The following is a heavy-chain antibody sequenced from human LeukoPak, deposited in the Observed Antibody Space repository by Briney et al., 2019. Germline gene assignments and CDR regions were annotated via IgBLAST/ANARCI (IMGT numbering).Heavy chain of an antibody. J-gene: IGHJ4*02. CDR1: GFTFSSYG. CDR3: AKDITMVRGVIPNV. D-gene: IGHD3-10*01. CDR2: ISYDGSNK. V-gene: IGHV3-30*18. Sequence: GGSLRLSCAASGFTFSSYGMHWVRQAPGKGLEWVAVISYDGSNKYYADSVKGRFTISRDNSKNTLYLQMSSLRAEDTAVYYCAKDITMVRGVIPNVWGQGTLVTVSS.